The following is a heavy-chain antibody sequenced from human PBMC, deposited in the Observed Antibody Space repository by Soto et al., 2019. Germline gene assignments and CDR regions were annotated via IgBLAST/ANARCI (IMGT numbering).Heavy chain of an antibody. CDR2: ISAYNGNT. J-gene: IGHJ3*02. CDR3: ARRDITIFGVGAFDI. Sequence: GASVKVSCKASGYTFTSYGISWVRQAPGQGLEWMGWISAYNGNTNYAQKLQGRVTMTTDTSTSTAYMELRSLRSDDTAVYYRARRDITIFGVGAFDIWGQGTMVTVSS. CDR1: GYTFTSYG. V-gene: IGHV1-18*01. D-gene: IGHD3-3*01.